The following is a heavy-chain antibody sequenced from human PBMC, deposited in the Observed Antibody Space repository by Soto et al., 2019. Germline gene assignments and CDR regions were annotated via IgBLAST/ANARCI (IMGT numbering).Heavy chain of an antibody. CDR2: IIPILGIA. CDR1: GGTFINYT. CDR3: ARLVTTKRNYYCMDV. J-gene: IGHJ6*03. Sequence: GASVKVSCKASGGTFINYTISWVRQAPGQGLEWMGRIIPILGIAIYAQKFQGRVTITADKSTSTAYMELNSLRSEDTAVYYCARLVTTKRNYYCMDVWGKGTTVTVSS. V-gene: IGHV1-69*02. D-gene: IGHD4-17*01.